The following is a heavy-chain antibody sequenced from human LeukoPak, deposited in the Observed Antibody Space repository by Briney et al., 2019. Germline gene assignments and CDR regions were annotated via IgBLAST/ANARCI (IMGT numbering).Heavy chain of an antibody. J-gene: IGHJ4*02. D-gene: IGHD5-18*01. CDR3: ARPSMVDTAMVTG. Sequence: KPSETLSLTCTVSGGSISSSSYYCGWISQPPGTGLEWIGSIYYSGSTYYNPSLKSRVTISVDTSKNQFSLKLSSVTAADTAVYYCARPSMVDTAMVTGWGQGTLVTVSS. CDR2: IYYSGST. CDR1: GGSISSSSYY. V-gene: IGHV4-39*01.